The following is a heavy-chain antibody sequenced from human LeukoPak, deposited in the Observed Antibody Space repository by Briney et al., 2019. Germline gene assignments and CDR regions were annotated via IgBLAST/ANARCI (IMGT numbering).Heavy chain of an antibody. CDR3: ARVEWPQWLVPAFDI. D-gene: IGHD6-19*01. CDR1: GGSISSYY. Sequence: SETLSLTGTVSGGSISSYYWSWIRQPPGKGLEWIGYIYFSGSTNYSPSLKSRVTISVDTSKNQFALKLSSVTAADTAVYYCARVEWPQWLVPAFDIWGQGTMVTVSS. CDR2: IYFSGST. J-gene: IGHJ3*02. V-gene: IGHV4-59*01.